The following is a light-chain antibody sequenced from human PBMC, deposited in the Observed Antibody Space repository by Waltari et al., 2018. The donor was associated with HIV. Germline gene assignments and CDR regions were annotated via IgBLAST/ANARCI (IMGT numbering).Light chain of an antibody. Sequence: EIVMTQSPATLSVSTGDRATLSCRASQSLSSNLAWYQQKPGQAPRLLIYGESTRATGIPARFSGSGSGTEFTLTISSLQSEDFAVYYCQQYTNWPLTFGGGTKVEIK. CDR2: GES. J-gene: IGKJ4*01. V-gene: IGKV3-15*01. CDR3: QQYTNWPLT. CDR1: QSLSSN.